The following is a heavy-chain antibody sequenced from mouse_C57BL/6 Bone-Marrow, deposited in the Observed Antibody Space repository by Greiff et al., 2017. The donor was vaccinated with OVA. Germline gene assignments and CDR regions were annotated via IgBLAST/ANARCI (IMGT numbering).Heavy chain of an antibody. J-gene: IGHJ2*01. CDR3: ARLGATVDN. V-gene: IGHV1-64*01. D-gene: IGHD1-1*01. Sequence: QVQLQQPGAELVKPGASVKLSCTASGYTFTSYWMHWVKQRPGQGLEWIGMIHPNSGSTNYNEKFKGKATLTVDKSSSTAYMQLSSLASEDPAVYYCARLGATVDNGGQGTTLTVSS. CDR1: GYTFTSYW. CDR2: IHPNSGST.